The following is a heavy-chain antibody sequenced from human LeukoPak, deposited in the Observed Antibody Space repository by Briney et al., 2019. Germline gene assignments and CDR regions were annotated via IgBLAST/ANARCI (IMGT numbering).Heavy chain of an antibody. Sequence: GGSLRLSCAASGITFSNAWMSWVRQGPGKGLEWVGRIKNKFDGETTDYAAPVKGRFTIPRDDSKNTLYLQMDSLKIEDTAVYYCTTRGLYDSSRYFYAGEDYWGQGTLVTVSS. CDR1: GITFSNAW. CDR2: IKNKFDGETT. CDR3: TTRGLYDSSRYFYAGEDY. D-gene: IGHD3-22*01. V-gene: IGHV3-15*01. J-gene: IGHJ4*02.